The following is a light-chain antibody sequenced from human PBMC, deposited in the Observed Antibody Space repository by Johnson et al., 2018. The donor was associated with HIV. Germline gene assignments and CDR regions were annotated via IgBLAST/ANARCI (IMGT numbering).Light chain of an antibody. J-gene: IGLJ1*01. Sequence: QSVLTQPPSVSAAPGQKVTISCSGSSSNIGNNYVSWYQQLPGTAPKFLIYENNKRPSGIPDRFSASKSGTSATLGITGLQTGDEADYYCGTWDSSLSAGVFGTGTKVTVL. CDR2: ENN. V-gene: IGLV1-51*02. CDR1: SSNIGNNY. CDR3: GTWDSSLSAGV.